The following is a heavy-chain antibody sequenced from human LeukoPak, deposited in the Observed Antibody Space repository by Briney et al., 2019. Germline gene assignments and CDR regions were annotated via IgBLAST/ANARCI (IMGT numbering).Heavy chain of an antibody. D-gene: IGHD1-26*01. Sequence: PSETLSLTCTVSGASISSYYWSWIRQPAGKGLEWIGRIYTSGSPNYNPSLKSRVTMSVDTSRNHFSLTLSSVTAADTAVYCCAGGYSDTVWRGHYYYGLDVWGQGTTVTVSS. CDR1: GASISSYY. J-gene: IGHJ6*02. CDR2: IYTSGSP. V-gene: IGHV4-4*07. CDR3: AGGYSDTVWRGHYYYGLDV.